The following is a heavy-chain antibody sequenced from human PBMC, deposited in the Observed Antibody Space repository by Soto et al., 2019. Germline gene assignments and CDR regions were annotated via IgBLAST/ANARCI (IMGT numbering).Heavy chain of an antibody. CDR1: GYTFPSYA. J-gene: IGHJ6*02. V-gene: IGHV1-3*01. CDR2: INAGNGNT. CDR3: ASSGWPESYYYYSGMDV. Sequence: ASVKVSCKASGYTFPSYAMHWVRQAPGQRLEWVGWINAGNGNTKYSQKFQGRVTITRDTSANTAYMELSSLRSEDTAVYYCASSGWPESYYYYSGMDVWGQGTTVTVSS. D-gene: IGHD6-19*01.